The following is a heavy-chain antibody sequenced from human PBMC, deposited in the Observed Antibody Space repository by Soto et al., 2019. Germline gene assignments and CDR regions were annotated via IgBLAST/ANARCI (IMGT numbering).Heavy chain of an antibody. CDR1: GGSISSGGYY. CDR3: ARVMPYYYGMDV. D-gene: IGHD2-2*01. CDR2: IYYSGST. V-gene: IGHV4-31*02. Sequence: SETLSLTCTVSGGSISSGGYYWSWIRQHPGKGLEWIGYIYYSGSTYYNPSLKSRVTISVDTSKNQFSLKLSSVTAADTAVYYCARVMPYYYGMDVWGQGXTVTVSS. J-gene: IGHJ6*02.